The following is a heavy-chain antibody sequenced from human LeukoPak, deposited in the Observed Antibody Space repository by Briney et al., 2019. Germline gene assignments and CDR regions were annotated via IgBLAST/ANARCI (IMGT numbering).Heavy chain of an antibody. CDR3: ARDRELPWFGELSNPSFQH. J-gene: IGHJ1*01. CDR1: GGTFSSYA. D-gene: IGHD3-10*01. CDR2: IIPIFGTA. Sequence: ASVKVSCKASGGTFSSYAISWVRQAPGQGLEWMGGIIPIFGTANYAQKLQGRVTMTTDTSTSTAYMELRSLRSDDTAVYYCARDRELPWFGELSNPSFQHWGQGTLVTVSS. V-gene: IGHV1-69*05.